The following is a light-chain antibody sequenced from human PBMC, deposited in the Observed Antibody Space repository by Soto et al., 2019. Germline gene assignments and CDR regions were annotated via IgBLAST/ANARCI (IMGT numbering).Light chain of an antibody. Sequence: EIVLTQSPGTLSLSPGERATLSCRASQRVSSSYLAWYQQKPGQAPRLLIYGASSRATGIPDRFSGSGSGTDFALTISRLEPEDFAVYYCQQYGSSPSFGQGTKLEIK. CDR2: GAS. CDR1: QRVSSSY. V-gene: IGKV3-20*01. CDR3: QQYGSSPS. J-gene: IGKJ2*01.